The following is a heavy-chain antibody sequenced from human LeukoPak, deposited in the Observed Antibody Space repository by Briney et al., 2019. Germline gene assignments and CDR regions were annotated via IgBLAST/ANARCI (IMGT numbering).Heavy chain of an antibody. D-gene: IGHD3-10*01. Sequence: ASVTVSLKCTVGTFSSYAFHWVRPPPAQGLEWVGGIIPIFDAANYTQKFQGRVTITADKSTSTAYMELSSLRAEDAPVYICARTSNNYGSGVGTYVPWGERTLVTVSS. CDR1: VGTFSSYA. CDR2: IIPIFDAA. V-gene: IGHV1-69*06. CDR3: ARTSNNYGSGVGTYVP. J-gene: IGHJ5*02.